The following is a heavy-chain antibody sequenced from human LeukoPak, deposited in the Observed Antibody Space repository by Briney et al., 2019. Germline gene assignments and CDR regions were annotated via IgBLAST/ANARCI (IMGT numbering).Heavy chain of an antibody. V-gene: IGHV3-21*01. CDR3: ASTEEGCSSTSCYGTFDY. D-gene: IGHD2-2*01. J-gene: IGHJ4*02. CDR1: GFTFSSYS. Sequence: GGSLRLSCAASGFTFSSYSMNWVRQAPGKGLEWVSSISSSSSYIYYADSVKGRFTISRDNAKNSLYLQMNSLRAEDTAVYYCASTEEGCSSTSCYGTFDYWGQGTLVTVSS. CDR2: ISSSSSYI.